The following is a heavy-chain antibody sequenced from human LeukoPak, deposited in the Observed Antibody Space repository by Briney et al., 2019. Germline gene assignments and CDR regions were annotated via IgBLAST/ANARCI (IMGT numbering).Heavy chain of an antibody. CDR2: IYYSGST. CDR3: ARALPATAMSFDY. V-gene: IGHV4-59*01. CDR1: GGSISSYY. Sequence: SETLSLTCTVSGGSISSYYWSWIRQPSGKGLEWIGYIYYSGSTNYNPSLKSRVTISVDTSKNQFSLKLSSVTAADTAVYYCARALPATAMSFDYWGQGTLVTVSS. J-gene: IGHJ4*02. D-gene: IGHD2-2*01.